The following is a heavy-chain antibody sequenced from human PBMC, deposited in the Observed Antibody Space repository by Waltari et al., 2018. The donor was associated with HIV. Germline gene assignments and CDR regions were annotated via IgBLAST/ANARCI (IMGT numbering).Heavy chain of an antibody. Sequence: EVQLVESGGGLLQPGGYLELAWAALGLILCVPCVHWVRQAPGKGLVWVSRIKSDGSITSYADSVKGRFTISRDNAKNTMYLQMNSLRVEDTAVYHCARSDWFDPWGQGTLVTVSS. J-gene: IGHJ5*02. V-gene: IGHV3-74*01. CDR1: GLILCVPC. CDR2: IKSDGSIT. CDR3: ARSDWFDP.